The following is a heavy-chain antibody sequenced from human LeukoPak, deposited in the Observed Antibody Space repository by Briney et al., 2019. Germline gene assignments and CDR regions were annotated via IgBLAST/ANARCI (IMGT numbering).Heavy chain of an antibody. Sequence: GESLKIPCKGSGYTFTSFWIGWVRQMPGKGLEWMGIIYPGDSDTRYSPSFQGQVTISADKSISTAYLQWSSLKASDSAMYYCARLTRPPPYTSAWYIDYWGQGTLVTVSS. D-gene: IGHD6-19*01. CDR1: GYTFTSFW. V-gene: IGHV5-51*01. CDR3: ARLTRPPPYTSAWYIDY. J-gene: IGHJ4*02. CDR2: IYPGDSDT.